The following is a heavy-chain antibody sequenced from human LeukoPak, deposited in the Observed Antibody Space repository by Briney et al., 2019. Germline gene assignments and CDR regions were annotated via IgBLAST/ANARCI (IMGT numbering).Heavy chain of an antibody. CDR2: MSGSGGST. CDR3: ARARRYSCDY. CDR1: GFTFSIYG. Sequence: GGSLRLSCAASGFTFSIYGMSWVRQAPGRGLEWVSAMSGSGGSTYYADSVKGRFTISRDNSKNTLYLQMNSLRAEDTAVYYCARARRYSCDYWGQGTLVTVSS. V-gene: IGHV3-23*01. J-gene: IGHJ4*02.